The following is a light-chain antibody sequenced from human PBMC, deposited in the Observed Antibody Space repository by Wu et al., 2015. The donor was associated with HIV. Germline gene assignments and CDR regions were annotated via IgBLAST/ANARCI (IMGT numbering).Light chain of an antibody. Sequence: VLTQSPGTLSLSPGEVATLSCSVSESVSGYLAWYQQRPGQPPTLLIYGASSRAAGIPDRFSGSGSGTDFSLTIRRLEPEDVATYYCQKYNTAPWTFGQGTKGG. CDR1: ESVSGY. CDR3: QKYNTAPWT. CDR2: GAS. V-gene: IGKV3-20*01. J-gene: IGKJ1*01.